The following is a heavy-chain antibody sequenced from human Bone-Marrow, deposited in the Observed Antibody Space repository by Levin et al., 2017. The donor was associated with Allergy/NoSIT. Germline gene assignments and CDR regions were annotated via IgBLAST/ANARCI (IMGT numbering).Heavy chain of an antibody. CDR2: ISYDGSNK. V-gene: IGHV3-30*18. D-gene: IGHD5-18*01. CDR3: AKGRYGNNYYYYGMDV. J-gene: IGHJ6*02. CDR1: GFTFSSYG. Sequence: GESLKISCAASGFTFSSYGMHWVRQAPGKGLEWVAVISYDGSNKYYADSVKGRFTISRDNSKNTLYLQMNSLRAEDTAVYYCAKGRYGNNYYYYGMDVWGQGTTVTVSS.